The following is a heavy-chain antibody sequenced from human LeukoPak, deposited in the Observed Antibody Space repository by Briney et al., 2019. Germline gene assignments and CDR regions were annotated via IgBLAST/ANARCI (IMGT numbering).Heavy chain of an antibody. CDR1: GGSISSYY. D-gene: IGHD3-10*01. J-gene: IGHJ4*02. V-gene: IGHV4-59*01. CDR3: ARQAIGFYYFDF. Sequence: SETLSLTCTVSGGSISSYYWTWIRQPPGKGLEWIGYIYYSGSTNYNPSLKSRLTISVDTSKNQFSLKLSSVTAADTAVYYCARQAIGFYYFDFWGQGTLVTVSS. CDR2: IYYSGST.